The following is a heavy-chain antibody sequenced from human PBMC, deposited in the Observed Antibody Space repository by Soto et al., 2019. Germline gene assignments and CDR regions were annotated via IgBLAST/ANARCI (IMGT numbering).Heavy chain of an antibody. CDR1: EYTFIDYH. CDR3: ARTRGSYNAFDI. D-gene: IGHD1-26*01. CDR2: INPNSGGT. Sequence: ASVKVSCKASEYTFIDYHIHWLRQAPGQGLEWMGWINPNSGGTNYAQKFQGWVTMTRDTSISTAYMELSRLRFDGTAVYYCARTRGSYNAFDIWGQGTVVTVS. V-gene: IGHV1-2*04. J-gene: IGHJ3*02.